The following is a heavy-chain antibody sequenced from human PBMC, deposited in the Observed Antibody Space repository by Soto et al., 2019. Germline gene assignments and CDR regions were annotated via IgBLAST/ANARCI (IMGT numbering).Heavy chain of an antibody. D-gene: IGHD5-12*01. CDR1: GYTFTSYA. CDR3: ARDIVATTTYYYYYGMDV. J-gene: IGHJ6*02. CDR2: INAGNGNT. V-gene: IGHV1-3*01. Sequence: ASVKVSCKASGYTFTSYAMHWVRQAPGQRLEWMGWINAGNGNTKYSQKFQGRVTITRDTSASTAYMELSSLRSEDTAVYYCARDIVATTTYYYYYGMDVWGQGTTVTVS.